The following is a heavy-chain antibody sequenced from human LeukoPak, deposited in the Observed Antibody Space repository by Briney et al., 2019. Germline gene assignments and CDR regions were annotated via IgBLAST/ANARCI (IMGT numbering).Heavy chain of an antibody. CDR3: ARGSVAGTREFDY. J-gene: IGHJ4*02. CDR2: ITAYNANT. V-gene: IGHV1-18*01. Sequence: ASVKVSCKASGYTFTNYGIGWVRQAPGQGLEWMGWITAYNANTNSAQKIQGRVTMTTDTSTNTAYMELRSLTSDDTAVYCCARGSVAGTREFDYWGQGTLVTVSS. CDR1: GYTFTNYG. D-gene: IGHD6-19*01.